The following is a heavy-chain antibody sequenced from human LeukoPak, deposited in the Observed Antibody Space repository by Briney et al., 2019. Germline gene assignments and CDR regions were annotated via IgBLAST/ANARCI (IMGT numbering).Heavy chain of an antibody. D-gene: IGHD3-22*01. CDR3: AKVGPYDSSGYYFTFQH. CDR1: GFTFSSHW. CDR2: INSDGSSI. V-gene: IGHV3-74*01. J-gene: IGHJ1*01. Sequence: GGSLRLSCAASGFTFSSHWMHWVRQAPGKGLVWVSRINSDGSSISYADSVKGRFTISRDNAKNTLYLQMNSLRAEDTAVYYCAKVGPYDSSGYYFTFQHWGQGTLVTVSS.